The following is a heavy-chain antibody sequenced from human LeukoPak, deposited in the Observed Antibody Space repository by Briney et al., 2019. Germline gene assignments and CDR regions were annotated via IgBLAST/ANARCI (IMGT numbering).Heavy chain of an antibody. V-gene: IGHV5-51*01. CDR1: GYSFTSYW. Sequence: GESLEIPCKSSGYSFTSYWLGWVRQIPGKGLEGMGIIYPCDSDTRYSPPFQGQVPLPANKSISTAYLQWSSMRASDTAMYYCACPGGNRADYYYYGMDVWGQGTTVTVSS. CDR3: ACPGGNRADYYYYGMDV. CDR2: IYPCDSDT. D-gene: IGHD2-8*02. J-gene: IGHJ6*02.